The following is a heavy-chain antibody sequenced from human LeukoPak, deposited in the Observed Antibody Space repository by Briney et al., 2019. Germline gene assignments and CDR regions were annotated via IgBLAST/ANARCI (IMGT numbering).Heavy chain of an antibody. D-gene: IGHD3-10*01. CDR1: GFTFSSYG. Sequence: PGGSLRLSCAACGFTFSSYGMHWVRQAPGKGLEGVAVIWYDGSNKYYADSVRGRFTISRDNSKNTLYLQMNSLRAEDTAVYYCARNYYGSGSSPLGGMDVWGKGTTVTVSS. CDR3: ARNYYGSGSSPLGGMDV. CDR2: IWYDGSNK. J-gene: IGHJ6*04. V-gene: IGHV3-33*01.